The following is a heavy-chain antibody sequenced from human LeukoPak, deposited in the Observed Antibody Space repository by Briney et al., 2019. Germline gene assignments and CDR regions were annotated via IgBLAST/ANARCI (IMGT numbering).Heavy chain of an antibody. J-gene: IGHJ4*02. Sequence: GGSLRLSCAASGFTVSGNYMGWVRQAPGKGLEWVSVLYSGGSTYYADSVKGRFTISRDNSKNTLHLQMNSLRAEDTAIYYCARGLGFGKRGQQLVGFDYWGQGTLVTVSS. V-gene: IGHV3-53*01. CDR1: GFTVSGNY. CDR2: LYSGGST. D-gene: IGHD6-13*01. CDR3: ARGLGFGKRGQQLVGFDY.